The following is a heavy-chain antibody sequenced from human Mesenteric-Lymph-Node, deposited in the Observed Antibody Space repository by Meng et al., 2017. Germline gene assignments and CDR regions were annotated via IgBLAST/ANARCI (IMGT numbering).Heavy chain of an antibody. Sequence: QVQLQESGPGLVKPSQTLSLTCTVSGGSISSGGFYWSWIRQHPGKGLEWIGYIYYSGSTYYNPSLRSRVAISIDTSKNQFSLKLTSVTAADTAVYFCARTNYGDYNWFDPWGQGTLVTVSS. CDR2: IYYSGST. CDR1: GGSISSGGFY. D-gene: IGHD4-17*01. J-gene: IGHJ5*02. CDR3: ARTNYGDYNWFDP. V-gene: IGHV4-31*03.